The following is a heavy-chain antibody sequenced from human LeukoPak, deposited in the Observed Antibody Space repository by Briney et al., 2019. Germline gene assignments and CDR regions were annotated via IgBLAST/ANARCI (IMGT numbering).Heavy chain of an antibody. V-gene: IGHV4-39*01. D-gene: IGHD2-15*01. J-gene: IGHJ6*03. CDR1: GDSISSSNYY. Sequence: SETLSLTCTVSGDSISSSNYYWDWIRQPPGKGLEWIGSIFYSGSTYYNPSLESRITIFVDTSKNQFSLKLSSVTAADTAVYYCARRWQTYYYYYMDVWGKGTTVTVSS. CDR2: IFYSGST. CDR3: ARRWQTYYYYYMDV.